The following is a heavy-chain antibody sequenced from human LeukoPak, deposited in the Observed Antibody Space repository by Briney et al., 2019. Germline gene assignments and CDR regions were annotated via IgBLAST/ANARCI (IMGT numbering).Heavy chain of an antibody. D-gene: IGHD2-2*02. CDR3: ARGGIPGGYFQH. CDR1: GYTFTSYA. V-gene: IGHV1-3*01. J-gene: IGHJ1*01. Sequence: ASVKVSCKASGYTFTSYAMHWVRQAPGQRPEWMGWINAGNGNTKYSQKFQGRVTITRDTSASTAYMELSSLRSEDTAVYYCARGGIPGGYFQHWGQGTLVTVSS. CDR2: INAGNGNT.